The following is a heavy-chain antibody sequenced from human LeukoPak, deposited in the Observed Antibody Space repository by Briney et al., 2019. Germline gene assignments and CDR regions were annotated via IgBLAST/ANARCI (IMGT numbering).Heavy chain of an antibody. CDR1: GFTFSTYA. D-gene: IGHD1-26*01. J-gene: IGHJ4*02. CDR2: ISGSGGST. V-gene: IGHV3-23*01. CDR3: AKPSPSGSYYVAKARPYFDY. Sequence: GGSLRLSCAASGFTFSTYAMSWVRQAPGKGLEWVSAISGSGGSTYYADSVKGRFTISRDNSKNTLYLQMNSLRAEDTAVYYCAKPSPSGSYYVAKARPYFDYWGQGTLVTVSS.